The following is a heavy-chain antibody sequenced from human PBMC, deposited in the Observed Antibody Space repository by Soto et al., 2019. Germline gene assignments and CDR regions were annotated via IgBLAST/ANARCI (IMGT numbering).Heavy chain of an antibody. CDR1: GGSISSVGYC. CDR3: AAGGGLPRYY. Sequence: LQILCLSWAVSGGSISSVGYCWSWIRQPPGKGLEWIGYIYHSGSTYYNPSLKSRVTISVDRSKNQFSLKLSSVTAADTAVYYCAAGGGLPRYYWGQGTLVTVSS. V-gene: IGHV4-30-2*01. D-gene: IGHD5-12*01. CDR2: IYHSGST. J-gene: IGHJ4*02.